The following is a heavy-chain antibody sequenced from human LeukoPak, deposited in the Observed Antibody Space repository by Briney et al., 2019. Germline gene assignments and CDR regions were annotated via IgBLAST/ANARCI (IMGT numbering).Heavy chain of an antibody. Sequence: RASVKVSCKASGYTFTSYAMHWVRQAPGQRLEWMGWINAGNGNTKYSQKFQGRVTITRDTSASTAYMELSSLRSADTAVYYCAREGDSSGFDYWGQGTLVTVSS. CDR3: AREGDSSGFDY. D-gene: IGHD3-22*01. V-gene: IGHV1-3*01. J-gene: IGHJ4*02. CDR2: INAGNGNT. CDR1: GYTFTSYA.